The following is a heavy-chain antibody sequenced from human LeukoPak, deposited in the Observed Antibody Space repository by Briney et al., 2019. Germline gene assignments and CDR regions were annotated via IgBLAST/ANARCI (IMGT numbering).Heavy chain of an antibody. J-gene: IGHJ4*02. Sequence: LETLSLTCAVYGGSFSGYYWSWIRQPPGKGLEWIGEINYSGSTNCNPSLKSRVTISVDTSKNQFSLNLSSVTAADTAVYYCARGQVVRDYWGQGTLVTVSS. CDR3: ARGQVVRDY. D-gene: IGHD2-15*01. V-gene: IGHV4-34*01. CDR1: GGSFSGYY. CDR2: INYSGST.